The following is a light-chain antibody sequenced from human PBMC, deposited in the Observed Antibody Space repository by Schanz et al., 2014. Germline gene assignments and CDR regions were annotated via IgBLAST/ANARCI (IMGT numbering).Light chain of an antibody. CDR1: QSISTW. CDR3: QQISNFLVT. V-gene: IGKV1-5*03. CDR2: KAS. Sequence: DIQMTQSPATLSASVGDRVTITCRASQSISTWLAWYQQKPGKAPKVLIYKASSLESGVPSRFSGSASGTEFTLTISSLQPEDFATYYCQQISNFLVTFGGGTKVEIK. J-gene: IGKJ4*01.